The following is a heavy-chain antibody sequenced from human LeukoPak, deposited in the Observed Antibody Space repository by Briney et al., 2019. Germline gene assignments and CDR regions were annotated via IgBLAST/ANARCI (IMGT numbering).Heavy chain of an antibody. J-gene: IGHJ6*02. CDR1: GGSISSSSYY. V-gene: IGHV4-39*07. CDR2: IYYGGST. CDR3: ARDAGHQLSRRNYYAMDV. Sequence: SETLSLSCTVSGGSISSSSYYWGWIRQPPGKGLEWIGSIYYGGSTYYNSSLKSRVTISVDTSKNQFSLRVSSVTAADTAVYYCARDAGHQLSRRNYYAMDVWGQGTTVTVSS. D-gene: IGHD2-2*01.